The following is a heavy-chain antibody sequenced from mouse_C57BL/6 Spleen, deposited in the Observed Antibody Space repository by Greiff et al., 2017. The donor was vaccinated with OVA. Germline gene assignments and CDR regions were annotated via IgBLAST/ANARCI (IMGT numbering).Heavy chain of an antibody. J-gene: IGHJ3*01. CDR1: GYTFTDYN. CDR3: ARRFIYYYGSSPFAD. D-gene: IGHD1-1*01. V-gene: IGHV1-18*01. Sequence: VQLQQSGPELVKPGASVKIPCKASGYTFTDYNMDWVKQSHGKSLEWIGDINPNNGGTIYNQKFKGKATLTVDKSSSTAYMELRSLTSEDTAVDYCARRFIYYYGSSPFADWGQGTLVTVAA. CDR2: INPNNGGT.